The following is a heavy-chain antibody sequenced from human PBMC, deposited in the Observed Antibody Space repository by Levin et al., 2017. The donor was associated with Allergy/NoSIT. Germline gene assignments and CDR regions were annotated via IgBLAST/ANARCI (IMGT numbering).Heavy chain of an antibody. D-gene: IGHD5-12*01. CDR2: ISESGHST. CDR1: GFSFSHYA. Sequence: GESLKISCAASGFSFSHYAMSWVRQTPGKGLEWVSLISESGHSTYYADSVKGRFTLSRDNSKNTLYLQMSRLRAEDTAVYYCAKALGGYDFDYWGQGALVTVSS. J-gene: IGHJ4*02. CDR3: AKALGGYDFDY. V-gene: IGHV3-23*01.